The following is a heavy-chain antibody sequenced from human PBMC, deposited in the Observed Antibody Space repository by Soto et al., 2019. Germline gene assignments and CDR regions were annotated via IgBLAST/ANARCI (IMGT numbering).Heavy chain of an antibody. Sequence: PGGSLRLSCTASGFNFSRFWTHWVRQVPGRGLVWVSHINSDGSRTSYADSVKGRFTISRDNAKNTLYLQMNSLRAEDTAVYYCARDLSSCSSARCYSFYYGMDPWGQGTTVTVS. CDR2: INSDGSRT. CDR3: ARDLSSCSSARCYSFYYGMDP. V-gene: IGHV3-74*01. CDR1: GFNFSRFW. J-gene: IGHJ6*02. D-gene: IGHD2-2*01.